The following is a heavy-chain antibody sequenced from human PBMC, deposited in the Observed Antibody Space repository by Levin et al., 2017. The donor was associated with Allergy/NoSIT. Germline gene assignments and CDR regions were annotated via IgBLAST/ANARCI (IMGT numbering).Heavy chain of an antibody. D-gene: IGHD2-15*01. J-gene: IGHJ3*02. V-gene: IGHV3-30*18. CDR2: ISYDGSNK. Sequence: GESLKISCAASGFTFSSYGMHWVRQAPGKGLEWVAVISYDGSNKYYADSVKGRFTISRDNSKNTLYLQMNSLRAGDTAVYYCAKGAGYCSGGSCYHDAFDIWGQGTMVTVSS. CDR1: GFTFSSYG. CDR3: AKGAGYCSGGSCYHDAFDI.